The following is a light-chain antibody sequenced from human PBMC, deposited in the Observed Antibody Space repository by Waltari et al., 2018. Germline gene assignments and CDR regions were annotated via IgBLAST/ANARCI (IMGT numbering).Light chain of an antibody. V-gene: IGLV3-16*01. J-gene: IGLJ3*02. Sequence: SHELTQPPSVSVSLGQMARISCSGEALSKKYVYWYQQKPGQSPVLIIYKDIERPSGTPARFSGSSSGTLVTLTISGVQAEDEADYYCLSPDSGGTYWVFGGGTKLTVL. CDR2: KDI. CDR3: LSPDSGGTYWV. CDR1: ALSKKY.